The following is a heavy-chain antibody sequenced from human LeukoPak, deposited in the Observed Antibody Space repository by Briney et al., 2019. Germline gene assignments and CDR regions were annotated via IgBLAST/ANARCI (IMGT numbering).Heavy chain of an antibody. CDR3: ARAPYEILTRLGAFDI. D-gene: IGHD3-9*01. CDR1: GGSISSYY. J-gene: IGHJ3*02. V-gene: IGHV4-59*01. Sequence: SETLSLTCTVSGGSISSYYWSWIRQPPGKGLEWIGYIYYSGSTNYNPSLKSRVTISVDTSKNQFSLKLSSVTAADTAVYYCARAPYEILTRLGAFDIWGQGTMVTVSS. CDR2: IYYSGST.